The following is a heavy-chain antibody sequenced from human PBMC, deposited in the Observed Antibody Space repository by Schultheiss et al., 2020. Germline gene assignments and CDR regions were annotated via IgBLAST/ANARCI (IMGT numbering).Heavy chain of an antibody. CDR1: GGSISSGGYY. D-gene: IGHD4-17*01. CDR3: ARSTVTTAWIFDY. V-gene: IGHV4-31*03. Sequence: SQTLSLTCTVSGGSISSGGYYWSWIRQHPGKGLEWIGYIYYSGSTYYNPSLKSRVTISVDTSKNQFSLKLSSVTAADTAVYYCARSTVTTAWIFDYWGQGTLVTVSA. CDR2: IYYSGST. J-gene: IGHJ4*02.